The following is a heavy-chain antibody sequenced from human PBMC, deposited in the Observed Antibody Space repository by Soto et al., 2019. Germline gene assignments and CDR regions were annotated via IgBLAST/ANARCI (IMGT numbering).Heavy chain of an antibody. Sequence: SLRLSCAASGFTFDDYAMHWVRQAPGKGLEWVSGISWNSGSIGYADSVKGRFTISRDNAKNSLYLQMNSLRAEDTALYYCARDIDPHISRADIVVVPAPNDALDIWGQGTMVTVSS. CDR1: GFTFDDYA. CDR2: ISWNSGSI. CDR3: ARDIDPHISRADIVVVPAPNDALDI. J-gene: IGHJ3*02. V-gene: IGHV3-9*01. D-gene: IGHD2-2*01.